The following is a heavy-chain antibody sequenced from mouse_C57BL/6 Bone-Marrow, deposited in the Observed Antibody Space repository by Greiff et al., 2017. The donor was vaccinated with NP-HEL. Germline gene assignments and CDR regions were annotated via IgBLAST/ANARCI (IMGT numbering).Heavy chain of an antibody. Sequence: QVQLQQSGAELVKPGASVKVSCKASGYTFTSYWMPWVKQRPGQGLEWIGMIHPSDSDTNYNQKFQGKATLTVDKSSSTAYLQLRSLTSEDSAVYSCSTLDGSDDQYYFDYWGQGTTLTVSS. CDR3: STLDGSDDQYYFDY. D-gene: IGHD2-2*01. CDR1: GYTFTSYW. V-gene: IGHV1-74*01. J-gene: IGHJ2*01. CDR2: IHPSDSDT.